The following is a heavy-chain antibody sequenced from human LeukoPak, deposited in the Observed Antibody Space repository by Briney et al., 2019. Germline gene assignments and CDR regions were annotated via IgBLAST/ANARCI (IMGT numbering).Heavy chain of an antibody. D-gene: IGHD6-19*01. CDR1: GYTFTSYG. Sequence: ASVKVSCKASGYTFTSYGISWVRQAPGQGLEWMGWISTYNGNTNYAQKLQGRVTMTTDTSTSTAYMELRSLRSDDTAVYYCARGALGVRHIAVEVRIGDWFDPWGQGTLVTVSS. CDR2: ISTYNGNT. V-gene: IGHV1-18*01. CDR3: ARGALGVRHIAVEVRIGDWFDP. J-gene: IGHJ5*02.